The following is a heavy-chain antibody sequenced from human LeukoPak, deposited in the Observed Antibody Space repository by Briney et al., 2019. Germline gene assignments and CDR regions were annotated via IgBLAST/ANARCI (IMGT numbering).Heavy chain of an antibody. CDR2: MNPNSGNT. D-gene: IGHD2-2*01. CDR1: GYTFTSYD. Sequence: ATVKVSCKASGYTFTSYDINWVRQATGQGLEWMGWMNPNSGNTGYAQKFQGRVTMTRNTSISTAYMELSSLRSEDTAVYYCARVVPTILDAFDIWGQGTMVTVSS. CDR3: ARVVPTILDAFDI. V-gene: IGHV1-8*01. J-gene: IGHJ3*02.